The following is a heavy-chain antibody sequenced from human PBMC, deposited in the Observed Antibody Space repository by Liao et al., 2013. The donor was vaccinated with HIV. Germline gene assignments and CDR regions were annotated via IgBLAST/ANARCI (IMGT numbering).Heavy chain of an antibody. Sequence: QVQLQESGPGLVKPSETLSLNCTVSGGSISGSSYYWGWIRQPPGKGLEWIGTVYYSGSTYYNSSLKSRVTLSLDTPKDQFSLDLDSVTAADTAIYYCATSHGGHVFDIWGQGTMVVVSS. V-gene: IGHV4-39*07. CDR3: ATSHGGHVFDI. D-gene: IGHD2-2*01. CDR1: GGSISGSSYY. J-gene: IGHJ3*02. CDR2: VYYSGST.